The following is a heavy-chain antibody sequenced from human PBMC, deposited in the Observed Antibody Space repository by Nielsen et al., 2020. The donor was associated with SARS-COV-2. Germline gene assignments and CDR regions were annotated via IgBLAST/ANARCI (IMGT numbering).Heavy chain of an antibody. CDR1: GGSFSGYY. Sequence: SETLSLTCAAYGGSFSGYYWSWIRQPPGKGLEWIGEINHSGSTNYNPSLKSRVTISVDTSKNQFSLKLSSVTAADTAVYYCARGRFDFWSGYLVDYWGQGTLVTVSS. J-gene: IGHJ4*02. CDR2: INHSGST. CDR3: ARGRFDFWSGYLVDY. D-gene: IGHD3-3*01. V-gene: IGHV4-34*01.